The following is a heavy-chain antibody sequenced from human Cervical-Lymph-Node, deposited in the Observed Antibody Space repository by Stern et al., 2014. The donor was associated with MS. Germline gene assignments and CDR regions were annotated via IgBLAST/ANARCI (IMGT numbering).Heavy chain of an antibody. CDR2: VSPSDSET. D-gene: IGHD3-22*01. Sequence: VQLVQSGAEVKKPGESLKISCKVSGYSFTFYWIVWVRQMPGKGLEWMGIVSPSDSETSYSPALQGQVTIPVDRSTTTAYLQWSSLRASDTAIYYCARQRHYESSGYYDYWGQGTLVTVSS. J-gene: IGHJ4*02. V-gene: IGHV5-51*01. CDR3: ARQRHYESSGYYDY. CDR1: GYSFTFYW.